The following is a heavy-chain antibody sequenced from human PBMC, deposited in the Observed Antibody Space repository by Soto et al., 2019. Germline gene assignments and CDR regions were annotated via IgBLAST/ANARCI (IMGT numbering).Heavy chain of an antibody. V-gene: IGHV4-34*01. Sequence: QVQLQQWGAGLLKPSETLSLSCAVYGGYFNDNYYTWFRQPPGKGLEWIGEISRSGTTKYIPSLKRRASIAFDTSKTQLSLKVTSVTAADTAVYYCATSLWFGTQVELWGQGALVTVSS. CDR2: ISRSGTT. CDR1: GGYFNDNY. CDR3: ATSLWFGTQVEL. J-gene: IGHJ5*02. D-gene: IGHD3-10*01.